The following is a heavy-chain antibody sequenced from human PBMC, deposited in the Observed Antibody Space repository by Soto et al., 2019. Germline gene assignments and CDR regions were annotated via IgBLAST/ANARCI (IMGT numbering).Heavy chain of an antibody. V-gene: IGHV3-53*01. CDR1: GFTVSSYY. CDR2: IYSGGST. D-gene: IGHD6-19*01. CDR3: AKSRGTGWFADALDV. Sequence: EERLVESGGGLIQPGGSLRVSCAASGFTVSSYYMSWVRQAPGKGLEWVSVIYSGGSTYYADSVKGRFTISRDDYGNSLYLQMNSLGVEDTAVCYCAKSRGTGWFADALDVWGQGTMVTVSS. J-gene: IGHJ3*01.